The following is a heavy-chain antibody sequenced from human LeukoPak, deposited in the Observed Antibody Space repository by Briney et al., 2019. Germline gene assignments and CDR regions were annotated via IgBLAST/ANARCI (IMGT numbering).Heavy chain of an antibody. CDR2: INTAGGT. D-gene: IGHD3-9*01. V-gene: IGHV3-13*01. J-gene: IGHJ3*02. CDR1: GFTFRSYD. Sequence: GGSLRLSCEASGFTFRSYDLHWVRQTAAKGLEWVSLINTAGGTFYSDSVRCRFTISRENAENSFYLQMNSLTADDTAVYYCAREAFTDATGYFFSPLDMWGQGTMVTVSS. CDR3: AREAFTDATGYFFSPLDM.